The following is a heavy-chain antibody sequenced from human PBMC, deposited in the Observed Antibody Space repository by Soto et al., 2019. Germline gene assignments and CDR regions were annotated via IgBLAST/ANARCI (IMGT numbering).Heavy chain of an antibody. D-gene: IGHD7-27*01. CDR3: ARDPKTSGGQHWAFNYFDS. J-gene: IGHJ4*02. V-gene: IGHV3-30-3*01. CDR2: ISYDGNNK. Sequence: QVQLVESGGGVVQPGRSLRLSCAASGFSFSISPMHWVRQAPGKGQEWVALISYDGNNKFYADYVKGRFTISRDNSKSPLYLQVDSLRPEDAAVYYCARDPKTSGGQHWAFNYFDSWGQGTLVTVSS. CDR1: GFSFSISP.